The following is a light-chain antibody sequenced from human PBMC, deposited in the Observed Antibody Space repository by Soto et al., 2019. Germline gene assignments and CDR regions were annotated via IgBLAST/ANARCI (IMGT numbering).Light chain of an antibody. V-gene: IGKV1-17*01. CDR2: SAS. CDR3: QHYNSYSEA. J-gene: IGKJ1*01. CDR1: QGIRTD. Sequence: IQMTQSTSSLSASVGYRVTITCRASQGIRTDLGWYQQKQGKAPKRLIYSASSLQSGVPSRFSGSLSGTEFTLTISSLRTDDFATYYCQHYNSYSEAFGQGTKVDTK.